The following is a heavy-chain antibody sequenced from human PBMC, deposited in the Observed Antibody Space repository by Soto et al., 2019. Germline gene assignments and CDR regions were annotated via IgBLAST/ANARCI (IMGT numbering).Heavy chain of an antibody. V-gene: IGHV1-8*01. J-gene: IGHJ4*02. Sequence: QVQLVQSGAEVKEPGASVKVSCRASGYTFGTYDINWVRQAAGQGLEWLGWAKPSSGNTGYAQKFQGRVTMTRDTSITTAYMELSSLRSEDTAVYFCARSPACGTCYTDLDLWGQGTLVTVSS. CDR2: AKPSSGNT. CDR1: GYTFGTYD. D-gene: IGHD2-2*02. CDR3: ARSPACGTCYTDLDL.